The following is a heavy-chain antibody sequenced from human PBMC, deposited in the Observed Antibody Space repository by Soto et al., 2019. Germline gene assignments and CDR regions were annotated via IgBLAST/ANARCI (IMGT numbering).Heavy chain of an antibody. J-gene: IGHJ4*02. CDR1: GGPISNYY. D-gene: IGHD5-18*01. CDR2: VYSSGST. CDR3: ARDHPHSYGVYYFDY. Sequence: SETLSLTCTVSGGPISNYYWSWIRQPPGKGLEWIGYVYSSGSTHYNPSLQSRVTISADTSKNQVSLKVNSVTAADTAVYYCARDHPHSYGVYYFDYWGQGTPVTAPQ. V-gene: IGHV4-59*01.